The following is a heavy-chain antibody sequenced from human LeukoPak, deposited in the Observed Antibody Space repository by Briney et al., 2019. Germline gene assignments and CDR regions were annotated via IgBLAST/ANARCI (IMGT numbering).Heavy chain of an antibody. D-gene: IGHD4-17*01. CDR3: AREVAYGDYYCFDY. Sequence: KISCKGSGYSFTSYWISWVRQAPGQGLEWMGGIIPIFGTANYAQKFQGRVTITADESTSTAYMELSSLRSEDTAVYYCAREVAYGDYYCFDYWGQGTLVTVSS. V-gene: IGHV1-69*01. CDR1: GYSFTSYW. J-gene: IGHJ4*02. CDR2: IIPIFGTA.